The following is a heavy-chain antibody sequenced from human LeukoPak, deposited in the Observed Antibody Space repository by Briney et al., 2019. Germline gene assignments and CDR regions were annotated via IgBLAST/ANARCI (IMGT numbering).Heavy chain of an antibody. CDR2: IKSKTDGGTT. Sequence: PGGSLRLSCAASGFTFSNAWMSWVRQAPGKGLEWVGRIKSKTDGGTTDYAAPVKGRFTISRDDSKNTLYLQMNSLKTEDTAVYYCTTAYYDILTGYYRVEPNDAFDIWGQGTMVTVSS. CDR3: TTAYYDILTGYYRVEPNDAFDI. V-gene: IGHV3-15*01. J-gene: IGHJ3*02. CDR1: GFTFSNAW. D-gene: IGHD3-9*01.